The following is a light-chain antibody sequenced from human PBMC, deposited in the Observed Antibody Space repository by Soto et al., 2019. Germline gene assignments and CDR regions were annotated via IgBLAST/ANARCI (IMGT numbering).Light chain of an antibody. J-gene: IGKJ1*01. CDR2: AAS. CDR3: QQYGNSPQT. CDR1: QSVSSN. V-gene: IGKV3-20*01. Sequence: VMTQSPATLSVSPGERATLSCRASQSVSSNLAWYQQKPGQAPRLLIYAASSRATGIPDRFSGSGSGTDFTLTISRLEPEDFAVYYCQQYGNSPQTFGQGTKVDIK.